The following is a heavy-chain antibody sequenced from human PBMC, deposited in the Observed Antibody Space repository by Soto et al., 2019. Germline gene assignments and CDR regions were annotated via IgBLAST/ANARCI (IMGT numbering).Heavy chain of an antibody. Sequence: EVQLVQSGAEVKKPGESLRISCKGSGYSFTSYWISWVRQMPGKGLEWMGRIDPSDSYTNYSPSFQGHVTISADKSISTAYLQWSSLKASDTAMYYCARCAPFWSGYYHYYYYGMDVWGQGTTVTVSS. V-gene: IGHV5-10-1*03. CDR1: GYSFTSYW. D-gene: IGHD3-3*01. CDR3: ARCAPFWSGYYHYYYYGMDV. J-gene: IGHJ6*02. CDR2: IDPSDSYT.